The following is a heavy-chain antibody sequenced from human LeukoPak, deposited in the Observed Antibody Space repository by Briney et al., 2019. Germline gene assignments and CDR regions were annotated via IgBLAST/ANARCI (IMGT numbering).Heavy chain of an antibody. V-gene: IGHV4-34*01. CDR3: ARMSTQTADDY. J-gene: IGHJ4*02. D-gene: IGHD2-2*01. CDR2: INHSGST. CDR1: GGSFSGYY. Sequence: KSSETLSLTCAVYGGSFSGYYWSWIRQPPGKGLEWIGEINHSGSTNYNPSLKSRVTISVGTSKNQFSLKLSSVTAADTAVYYCARMSTQTADDYWGQGTLVTVSS.